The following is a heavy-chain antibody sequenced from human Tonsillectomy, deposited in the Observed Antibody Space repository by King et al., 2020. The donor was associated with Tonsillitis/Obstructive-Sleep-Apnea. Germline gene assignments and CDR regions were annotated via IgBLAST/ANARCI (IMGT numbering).Heavy chain of an antibody. CDR2: IYPGDSDT. D-gene: IGHD5-12*01. J-gene: IGHJ4*02. CDR1: EYTFTSYW. Sequence: QLVQSGAEVKKPGESLKISCKGSEYTFTSYWIAWVRQMPGKGLEWMGIIYPGDSDTRYSPSFQGQVTISADKSISTAYLQWSSLKASDSAMYYCARLVSTKQLRSDYWGQGTLVTVSS. V-gene: IGHV5-51*01. CDR3: ARLVSTKQLRSDY.